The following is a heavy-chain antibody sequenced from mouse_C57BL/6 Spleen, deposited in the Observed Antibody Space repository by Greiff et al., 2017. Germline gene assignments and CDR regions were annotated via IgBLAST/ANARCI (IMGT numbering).Heavy chain of an antibody. V-gene: IGHV1-47*01. CDR3: ARGTTVVATGYWYFDV. CDR2: FHPYNDDT. CDR1: GYTFTTYP. J-gene: IGHJ1*03. D-gene: IGHD1-1*01. Sequence: QVQLKQSGAELVKPGASVKMSCKASGYTFTTYPIEWMKQNHGKSLEWIGNFHPYNDDTKYNEKFKGKATLTVEKSSSTVYLELSRLTSDDSAVYYCARGTTVVATGYWYFDVWGTGTTVTVSS.